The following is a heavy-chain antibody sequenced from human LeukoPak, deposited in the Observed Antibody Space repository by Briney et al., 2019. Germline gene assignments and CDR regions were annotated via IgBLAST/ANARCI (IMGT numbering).Heavy chain of an antibody. V-gene: IGHV1-2*02. CDR1: GYTLTGYY. D-gene: IGHD3-9*01. Sequence: ASVKVSCKASGYTLTGYYMHWVRQAPGQGLEWMGWINPNSGGTNYAQKFQGRVTMTRDTSISTAYMELSRLRSDDTAVYYCARDRGDDILTGFWFDPWGQGTLVTVSS. CDR2: INPNSGGT. J-gene: IGHJ5*02. CDR3: ARDRGDDILTGFWFDP.